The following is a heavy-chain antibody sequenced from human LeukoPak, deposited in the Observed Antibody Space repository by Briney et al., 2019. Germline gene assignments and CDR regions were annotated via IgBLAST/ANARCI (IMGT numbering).Heavy chain of an antibody. Sequence: SVKVSCKASGYTFTGYYMHWVRQAPGQGLEWMEWINPNSGGTNYAQKFQGRVTMTRDTSISTAYMELSRLRSDDTAVYYCARGDYYDSSGPDYWGQGTLVTVSS. CDR3: ARGDYYDSSGPDY. CDR2: INPNSGGT. D-gene: IGHD3-22*01. V-gene: IGHV1-2*02. J-gene: IGHJ4*02. CDR1: GYTFTGYY.